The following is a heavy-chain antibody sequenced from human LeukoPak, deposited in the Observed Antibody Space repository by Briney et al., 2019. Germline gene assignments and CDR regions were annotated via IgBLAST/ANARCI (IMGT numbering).Heavy chain of an antibody. J-gene: IGHJ3*02. D-gene: IGHD3-22*01. Sequence: SETLSLTCAIYSESFSGYFWSWIRQPPGKGLEWIGEINYSGSTNYNPSLKSRVTISVDTSKNQFSLKLSSVTAADTAVYYCARFWAYYDSSDPNDAFDIWGQGTMVTVSS. CDR3: ARFWAYYDSSDPNDAFDI. CDR1: SESFSGYF. CDR2: INYSGST. V-gene: IGHV4-34*01.